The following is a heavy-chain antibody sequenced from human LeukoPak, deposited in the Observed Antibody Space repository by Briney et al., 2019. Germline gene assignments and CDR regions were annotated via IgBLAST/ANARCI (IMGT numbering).Heavy chain of an antibody. CDR3: ARHDGASGY. V-gene: IGHV4-34*01. Sequence: SETLSLTCAVYGGSFSGYYWSWIRQPPGKGLEWIGEINHSGSTNYNPSLKNRVTISVDTSKNQFSLKLSSVTAADTAVYYCARHDGASGYWGQGTLVTVSS. D-gene: IGHD1-26*01. CDR2: INHSGST. CDR1: GGSFSGYY. J-gene: IGHJ4*02.